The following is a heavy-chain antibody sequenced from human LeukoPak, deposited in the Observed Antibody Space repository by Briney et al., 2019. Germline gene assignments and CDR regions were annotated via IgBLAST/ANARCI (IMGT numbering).Heavy chain of an antibody. CDR1: GYTFTSYG. V-gene: IGHV1-18*01. D-gene: IGHD3-16*01. Sequence: GASVKVSCKASGYTFTSYGISWVRQAPGQGLEWMGWISAYNGDTNYAQKLQGRVTMTTDTSTSTAYMELRSLRSDDTAVYYCARDSVVTPRLAPDYWGPGTLVTVSS. CDR2: ISAYNGDT. J-gene: IGHJ4*02. CDR3: ARDSVVTPRLAPDY.